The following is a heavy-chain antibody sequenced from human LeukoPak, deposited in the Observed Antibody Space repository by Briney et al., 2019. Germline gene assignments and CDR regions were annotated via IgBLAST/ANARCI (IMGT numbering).Heavy chain of an antibody. D-gene: IGHD5-12*01. CDR2: INPSGGST. CDR3: ARVRGYSGYGYYYYYMDV. CDR1: GYTFTSYY. J-gene: IGHJ6*03. V-gene: IGHV1-46*01. Sequence: ASVKVSCKASGYTFTSYYMHWVRQAPGQGLEWMGIINPSGGSTSYAQKFQGRVTMTRDMSTSTVYMELSSLRSEDTAVYYCARVRGYSGYGYYYYYMDVWGKGTTVTVSS.